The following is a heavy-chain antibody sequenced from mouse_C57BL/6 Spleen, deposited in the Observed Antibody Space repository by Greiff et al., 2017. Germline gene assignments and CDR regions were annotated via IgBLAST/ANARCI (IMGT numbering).Heavy chain of an antibody. V-gene: IGHV3-6*01. Sequence: EVQVVESGPGLVKPSQSLSLTCSVTGYSITSGYYWNWIRQFPGNKLEWMGYISYDGSNNYNPSLKNRISITRDTSKNQFFLKLKSVTTEDTATYYCARDRTNLAWFAYWGQGTLVTVSA. CDR3: ARDRTNLAWFAY. CDR1: GYSITSGYY. J-gene: IGHJ3*01. D-gene: IGHD1-3*01. CDR2: ISYDGSN.